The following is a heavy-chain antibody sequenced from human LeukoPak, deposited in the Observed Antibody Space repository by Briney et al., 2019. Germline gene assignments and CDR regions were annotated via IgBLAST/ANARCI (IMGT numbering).Heavy chain of an antibody. V-gene: IGHV3-23*01. J-gene: IGHJ6*03. Sequence: GGSLRLSCAASGFTFSSYAMSWVRQAPGKGLEWVSAISGSGGSTYYADSVKGRLTISRDNSKNTLYLQMNSLRAEDTAVYYCAKDYRGGYSYGYDYYYMDVWGKGTTVTVSS. CDR2: ISGSGGST. CDR3: AKDYRGGYSYGYDYYYMDV. D-gene: IGHD5-18*01. CDR1: GFTFSSYA.